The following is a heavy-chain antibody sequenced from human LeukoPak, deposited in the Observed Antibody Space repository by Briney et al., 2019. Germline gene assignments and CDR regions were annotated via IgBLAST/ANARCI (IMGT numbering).Heavy chain of an antibody. J-gene: IGHJ4*02. Sequence: ASVKVSCKASGYTFTSYGISWVPPAPGQGLEWMGWISAYNGNTNYAQKLQGRVTMTTDTSTSTAYMALRSLRSDETVVYYCARVTWLVYGFDYWGQGTLVTVSS. CDR3: ARVTWLVYGFDY. V-gene: IGHV1-18*01. CDR1: GYTFTSYG. D-gene: IGHD6-19*01. CDR2: ISAYNGNT.